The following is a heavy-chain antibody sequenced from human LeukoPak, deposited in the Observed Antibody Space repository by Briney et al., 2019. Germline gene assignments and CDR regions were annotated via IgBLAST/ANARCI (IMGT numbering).Heavy chain of an antibody. CDR3: ARDLHPHTVKVTTLNY. CDR1: GYTFTGYG. V-gene: IGHV1-18*01. CDR2: ISAYNGNT. D-gene: IGHD4-17*01. Sequence: ASVKVSCKASGYTFTGYGISWVRQAPGQGLEWMGWISAYNGNTNYAQKLQGRVTMTTDTSTSTAYMELRSLRSDDTAVYYCARDLHPHTVKVTTLNYWGQGTLVTVSS. J-gene: IGHJ4*02.